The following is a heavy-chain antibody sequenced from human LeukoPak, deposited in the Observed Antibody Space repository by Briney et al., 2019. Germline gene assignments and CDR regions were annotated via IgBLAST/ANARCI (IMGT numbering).Heavy chain of an antibody. CDR3: AKLGLGQQLIPHAFDI. J-gene: IGHJ3*02. CDR2: ISGSGGST. CDR1: GFTFNSYG. D-gene: IGHD6-13*01. V-gene: IGHV3-23*01. Sequence: PGGTLTLSCAASGFTFNSYGMSWVRQSPGKGLEWVSVISGSGGSTYYADSVKGRFTISRDNSKNTLYLQMNSLRAEDTAVYYCAKLGLGQQLIPHAFDIWGQGTRATVSS.